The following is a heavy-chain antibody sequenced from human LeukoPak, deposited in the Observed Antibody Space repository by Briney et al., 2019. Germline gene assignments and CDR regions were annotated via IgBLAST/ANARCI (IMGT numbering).Heavy chain of an antibody. CDR3: ARNGQYYDSSGYYRFDQ. J-gene: IGHJ4*02. D-gene: IGHD3-22*01. Sequence: SETLSLTCTVSGDSISSSNYYWGWIRQPPGKGLEWIASIYSRGNTYYNPSLKSRVTISVDTSKNQFSLKLTSATAADTAVFYCARNGQYYDSSGYYRFDQWGQGTLVTVSS. CDR1: GDSISSSNYY. V-gene: IGHV4-39*01. CDR2: IYSRGNT.